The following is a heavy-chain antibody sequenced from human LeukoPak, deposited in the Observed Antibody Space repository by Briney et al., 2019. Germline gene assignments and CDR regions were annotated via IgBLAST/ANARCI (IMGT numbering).Heavy chain of an antibody. Sequence: SETLSLTCTVSGGSISSYYWSWIRQPPGKGLEWIGYIYYSGSTNYNPSLKSRVTISVDTSKNQFSLKLSSVTAADTAVYYCARSSVVTGVFDYWGQGTLVTVSS. CDR3: ARSSVVTGVFDY. CDR2: IYYSGST. CDR1: GGSISSYY. V-gene: IGHV4-59*12. D-gene: IGHD4-23*01. J-gene: IGHJ4*02.